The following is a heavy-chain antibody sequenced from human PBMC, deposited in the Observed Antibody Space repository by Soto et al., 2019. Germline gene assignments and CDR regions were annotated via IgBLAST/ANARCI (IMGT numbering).Heavy chain of an antibody. Sequence: QVQLQQSGPGLVKPSQTLSLTCAISGDSVSINSAAWNWIRQSPSRGLEWLGRTYYRSKWYNDYAVSVKSRITINPDTPKNQFSLQLNSVTPEDTAVYYCAREPIAAAGTILSYYYYGMDVWGQGTTVTVSS. CDR2: TYYRSKWYN. J-gene: IGHJ6*02. D-gene: IGHD6-13*01. V-gene: IGHV6-1*01. CDR3: AREPIAAAGTILSYYYYGMDV. CDR1: GDSVSINSAA.